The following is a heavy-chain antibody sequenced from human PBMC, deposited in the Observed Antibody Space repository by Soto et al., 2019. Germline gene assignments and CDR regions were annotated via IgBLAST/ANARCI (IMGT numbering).Heavy chain of an antibody. CDR1: GGTFSSYT. CDR2: IIPILGIA. Sequence: QVQLVQSGAEVKKPGASVKVSCKASGGTFSSYTISWVRQAPGQGLEWMGRIIPILGIANYAQKFQGRVTITADKSTSTAYMELSSLRSEDTAVYYCAIGRRRYYGSDALLDYWGQGTLVTVSS. CDR3: AIGRRRYYGSDALLDY. D-gene: IGHD3-10*01. J-gene: IGHJ4*02. V-gene: IGHV1-69*02.